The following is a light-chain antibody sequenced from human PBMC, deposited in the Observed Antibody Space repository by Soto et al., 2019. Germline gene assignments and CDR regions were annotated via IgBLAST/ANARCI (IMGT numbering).Light chain of an antibody. CDR1: QSISSW. Sequence: DIQMTQSPSTLSASVGDIVTITCRATQSISSWLAWYQQKPGKAPKLLIYKASSLESGVPSRFSGIGSGTEFTLTISSLQPDDFATYYCQQYNSYPWTFGQGTMVESK. CDR3: QQYNSYPWT. CDR2: KAS. V-gene: IGKV1-5*03. J-gene: IGKJ1*01.